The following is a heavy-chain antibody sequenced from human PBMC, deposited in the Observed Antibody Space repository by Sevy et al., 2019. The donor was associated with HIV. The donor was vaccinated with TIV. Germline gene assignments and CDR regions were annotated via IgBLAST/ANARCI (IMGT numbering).Heavy chain of an antibody. CDR3: AKGQQLITQSGSYFYYGMNV. CDR2: ISWNGAAI. J-gene: IGHJ6*02. Sequence: GGSLRLSCAASNLTFEDYAMHWVRRAPGKGLEWVSGISWNGAAIGFAASVKGRFTISRDNAKSSVYLQINSLTPEDTGVYYSAKGQQLITQSGSYFYYGMNVWGQGTTVTVSS. V-gene: IGHV3-9*01. D-gene: IGHD6-13*01. CDR1: NLTFEDYA.